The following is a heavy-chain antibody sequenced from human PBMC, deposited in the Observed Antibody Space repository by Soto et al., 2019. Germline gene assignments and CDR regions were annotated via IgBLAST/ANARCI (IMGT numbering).Heavy chain of an antibody. Sequence: SETLSLTCTVSGGSISSYYWSWIRQPPGKGLEWIGYIYYSGSTNYNPSLKSRVTISVDTSKNQFSLKLSSVTAADTAVYYCATWGGSSGWFDYWGQGTLVTVSS. CDR3: ATWGGSSGWFDY. D-gene: IGHD6-19*01. J-gene: IGHJ4*02. CDR2: IYYSGST. CDR1: GGSISSYY. V-gene: IGHV4-59*08.